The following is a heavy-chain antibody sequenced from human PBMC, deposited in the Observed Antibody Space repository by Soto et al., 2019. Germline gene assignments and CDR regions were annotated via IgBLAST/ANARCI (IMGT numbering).Heavy chain of an antibody. CDR3: ARQRPTDGRWEFANYYGMDV. J-gene: IGHJ6*02. CDR2: IIHSEST. V-gene: IGHV4-34*12. CDR1: GGSFSAYY. Sequence: SETLSLTCAVYGGSFSAYYWSWVRQPPGKGLEWIGEIIHSESTKYNPSLKSRVTISVDTSKNQFSLRLSSVTAADTAVYYCARQRPTDGRWEFANYYGMDVWGQGTPVTVSS. D-gene: IGHD1-26*01.